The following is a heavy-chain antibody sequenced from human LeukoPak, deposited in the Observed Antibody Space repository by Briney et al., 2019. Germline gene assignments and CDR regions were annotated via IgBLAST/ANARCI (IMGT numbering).Heavy chain of an antibody. CDR1: GFTFSDYW. CDR2: IKQDGSEE. J-gene: IGHJ4*02. D-gene: IGHD6-19*01. Sequence: GGSVRLSCAASGFTFSDYWMSWVRQTPGKGLEWVANIKQDGSEEYYVDSMEGRFTVSRDNAKNSLPLQMNSLRADDTAVYYCARNSGWSVDYWGQGALVTVSS. V-gene: IGHV3-7*01. CDR3: ARNSGWSVDY.